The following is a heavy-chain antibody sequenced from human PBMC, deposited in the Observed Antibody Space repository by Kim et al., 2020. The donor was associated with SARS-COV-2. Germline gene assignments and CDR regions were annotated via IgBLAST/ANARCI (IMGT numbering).Heavy chain of an antibody. J-gene: IGHJ6*02. V-gene: IGHV1-69*13. CDR3: ARGCRAFDGSSGYYSYYYYGMDV. CDR1: GGTFSSYA. CDR2: IIPIFGTA. Sequence: SVKVSCKASGGTFSSYAISWVRQAPGQGLEWMGGIIPIFGTANYAQKFQGRVTITADESTSTAYMELSSLRSEDTAVYYCARGCRAFDGSSGYYSYYYYGMDVWGQGTTVTVSS. D-gene: IGHD3-22*01.